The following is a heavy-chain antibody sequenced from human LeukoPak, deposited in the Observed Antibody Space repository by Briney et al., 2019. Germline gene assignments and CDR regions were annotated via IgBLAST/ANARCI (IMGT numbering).Heavy chain of an antibody. Sequence: GGSLRLSCAASGLTFSSYAMSWVRQAPGKGLEWVSAISGSSGHTYYADSVKGRFTISRDNSKNTLYLQMNSLRAEDTADYYCAKVGFSEMEWLLYSDHWGQGTLVTVSS. V-gene: IGHV3-23*01. CDR2: ISGSSGHT. CDR1: GLTFSSYA. D-gene: IGHD3-3*01. CDR3: AKVGFSEMEWLLYSDH. J-gene: IGHJ4*02.